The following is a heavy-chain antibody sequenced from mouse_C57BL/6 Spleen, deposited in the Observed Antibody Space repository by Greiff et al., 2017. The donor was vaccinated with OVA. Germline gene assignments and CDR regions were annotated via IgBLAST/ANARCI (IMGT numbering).Heavy chain of an antibody. V-gene: IGHV5-17*01. J-gene: IGHJ1*03. CDR2: ISSGSSTI. CDR3: AKSLYYGSSYVGWYFDV. CDR1: GFTFSDYG. D-gene: IGHD1-1*01. Sequence: EVQLVESGGGLVKPGGSLKLSCAASGFTFSDYGMHWVRQAPEKGLEWVAYISSGSSTIYYADTVKGRFTISRDNAKNTLFLQMTSLRSEDTAMYYCAKSLYYGSSYVGWYFDVWGTGTTVTVSS.